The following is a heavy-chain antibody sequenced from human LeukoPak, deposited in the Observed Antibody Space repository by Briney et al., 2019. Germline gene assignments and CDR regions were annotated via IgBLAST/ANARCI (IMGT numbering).Heavy chain of an antibody. CDR2: INHSGST. V-gene: IGHV4-34*01. J-gene: IGHJ6*02. D-gene: IGHD2-15*01. CDR3: ARLSALGYCSGGSCKPYYYYYGMDV. Sequence: SETLSLTCAVYGGSFSGYYWSWIRQPPGKGLEWIGEINHSGSTNYNPSLKSRVTISVDTPKNQFSLKLSSVTAADKAVYYCARLSALGYCSGGSCKPYYYYYGMDVWGQGTTVTVSS. CDR1: GGSFSGYY.